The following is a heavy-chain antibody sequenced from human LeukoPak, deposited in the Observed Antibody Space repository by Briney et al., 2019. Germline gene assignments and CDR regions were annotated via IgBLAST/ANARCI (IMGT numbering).Heavy chain of an antibody. V-gene: IGHV4-34*01. D-gene: IGHD3-22*01. CDR3: ARGHYYDSSGYTMTY. Sequence: PSETLSLTCAVYGGSFSAYYWSWIRQPPGKGLEWIGEINHSGSTNYNPSLKSRVTISVDTSKNQFSLKLSSVTAADTAVYYCARGHYYDSSGYTMTYWGQGTLVTVSS. CDR2: INHSGST. CDR1: GGSFSAYY. J-gene: IGHJ4*02.